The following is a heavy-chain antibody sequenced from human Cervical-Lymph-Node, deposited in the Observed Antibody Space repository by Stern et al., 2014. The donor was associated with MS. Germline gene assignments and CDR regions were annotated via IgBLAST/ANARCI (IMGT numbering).Heavy chain of an antibody. CDR1: GGTFSSYA. D-gene: IGHD1-26*01. V-gene: IGHV1-69*01. Sequence: QMQLVQSGAEVKKPGSSVKVSCKASGGTFSSYAISWVRQAPGQGLEWMGGIIPIFGKANYAQKFQGRVTITADESTSTAYMELSSLRSEDTAVYYCARGELKEGLVRGMDVWAKGPRSPSP. CDR2: IIPIFGKA. J-gene: IGHJ6*02. CDR3: ARGELKEGLVRGMDV.